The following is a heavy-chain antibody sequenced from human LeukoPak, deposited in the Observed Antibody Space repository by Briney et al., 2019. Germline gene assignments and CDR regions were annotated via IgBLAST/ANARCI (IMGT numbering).Heavy chain of an antibody. CDR3: ARGFTSAINWFDP. V-gene: IGHV4-4*07. Sequence: SETLSLTCTVSGVSISSPYWSWIRQPAGTGLEWIGRIYSSGSTNYNPSLKSRVTMSVDTSKNQFSLKLSSVTAADAAVYYCARGFTSAINWFDPWGQGALVTVPS. D-gene: IGHD2-2*01. CDR2: IYSSGST. J-gene: IGHJ5*02. CDR1: GVSISSPY.